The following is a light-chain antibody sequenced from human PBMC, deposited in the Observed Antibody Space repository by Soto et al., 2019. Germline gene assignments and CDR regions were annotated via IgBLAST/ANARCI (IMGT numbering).Light chain of an antibody. CDR2: GAS. V-gene: IGKV3-15*01. CDR1: QSVSSN. J-gene: IGKJ1*01. Sequence: EIVLTQSPGTLSLSPGERATLSCRASQSVSSNLAWYQQKPGQAPRLLIYGASTRATGIPARFSGSGSGTEFTLTIRSLEPEDFAIYYCQQYNNWPPWTFGQGTKVDIK. CDR3: QQYNNWPPWT.